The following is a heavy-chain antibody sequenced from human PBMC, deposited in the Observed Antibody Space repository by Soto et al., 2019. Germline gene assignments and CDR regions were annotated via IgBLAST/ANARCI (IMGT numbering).Heavy chain of an antibody. V-gene: IGHV3-48*02. D-gene: IGHD3-10*01. CDR1: GFTSSSYS. CDR3: ARARGSGPLYDMDV. CDR2: ISSGSGTI. J-gene: IGHJ6*02. Sequence: PGGSLRLSCVASGFTSSSYSMNWVRQAPGKGLEWVSYISSGSGTIYYADSVKGRFTISRDNAKNSLFLQMNSLRDEDTAVYYCARARGSGPLYDMDVWGQGTTVTVSS.